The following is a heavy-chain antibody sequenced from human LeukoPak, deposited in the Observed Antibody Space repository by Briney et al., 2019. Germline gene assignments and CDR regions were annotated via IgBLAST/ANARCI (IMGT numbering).Heavy chain of an antibody. V-gene: IGHV4-39*07. J-gene: IGHJ4*02. D-gene: IGHD2-8*01. CDR3: ARHKRMSPPFDY. CDR1: GGSISSSSYY. Sequence: KPSETLSLTCTVSGGSISSSSYYWGWIRQPPGKGLEWIGSIYYSGSTNYNPSLKSRVTISVDTSKNQFSLKLSSVTAADTAVYYCARHKRMSPPFDYWGQGTLVTVSS. CDR2: IYYSGST.